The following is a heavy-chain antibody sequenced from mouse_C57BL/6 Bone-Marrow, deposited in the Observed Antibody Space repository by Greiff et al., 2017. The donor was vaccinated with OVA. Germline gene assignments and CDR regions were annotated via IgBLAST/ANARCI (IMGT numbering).Heavy chain of an antibody. CDR3: ARYPITTVVATNDYAMDY. J-gene: IGHJ4*01. CDR2: INPNNGGT. CDR1: GYTFTDYN. Sequence: VQLQQSGPELVKPGASVKIPCKASGYTFTDYNMDWVKQSHGKSLEWIGDINPNNGGTIYNQKFKGKATLTVDKSSSTAYMELRSLTSEDTAVYYCARYPITTVVATNDYAMDYWGQGTSVTVSS. V-gene: IGHV1-18*01. D-gene: IGHD1-1*01.